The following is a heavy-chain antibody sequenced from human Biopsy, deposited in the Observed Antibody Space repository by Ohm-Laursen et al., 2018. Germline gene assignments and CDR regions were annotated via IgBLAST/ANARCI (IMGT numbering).Heavy chain of an antibody. D-gene: IGHD6-19*01. V-gene: IGHV4-34*01. J-gene: IGHJ4*02. Sequence: SETLSLTCAVYGGSFSGYYWSWIRQPPGKGLEWIGEINHSGGTNYSPSLKSRVTISVDTSKNQFSLKLSSVTAADTAVYYCARGRLRAVARFDYWGQGTLVTVSS. CDR1: GGSFSGYY. CDR2: INHSGGT. CDR3: ARGRLRAVARFDY.